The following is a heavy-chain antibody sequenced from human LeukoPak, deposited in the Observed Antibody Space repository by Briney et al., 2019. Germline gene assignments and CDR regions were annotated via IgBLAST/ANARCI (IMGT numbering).Heavy chain of an antibody. CDR1: GFTFSSYS. D-gene: IGHD3-10*01. Sequence: GGSLRLSCAASGFTFSSYSMNWVRQAPGKGLEWVSSISSSSSYIYYADSVKGRFTISRDNSKNTLYLQMNSLRAEDTAVYYCAKDGTVLWFGEAGDYWGQGTLVTVSS. V-gene: IGHV3-21*04. CDR3: AKDGTVLWFGEAGDY. CDR2: ISSSSSYI. J-gene: IGHJ4*02.